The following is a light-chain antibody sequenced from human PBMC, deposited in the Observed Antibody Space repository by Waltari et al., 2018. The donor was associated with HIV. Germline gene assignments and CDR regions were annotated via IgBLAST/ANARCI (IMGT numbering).Light chain of an antibody. V-gene: IGLV2-14*03. Sequence: QSALTQPASVSGAPGQSITISCSGTSSDIGGYNYVSWYVHHPGKAPKLIIYAVNKRPSGVSARFSGSKSGNTASLTISGLQAEDEADYYCASYTSATTPLFGGGTKLTV. CDR2: AVN. J-gene: IGLJ3*02. CDR1: SSDIGGYNY. CDR3: ASYTSATTPL.